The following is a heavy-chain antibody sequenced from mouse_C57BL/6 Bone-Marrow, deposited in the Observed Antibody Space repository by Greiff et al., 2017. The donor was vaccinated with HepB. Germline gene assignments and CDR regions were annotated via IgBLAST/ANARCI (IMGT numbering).Heavy chain of an antibody. CDR2: IYPGSGST. Sequence: VQLQQPGAELVKPGASVKMSCKASGYTFTSYWITWVKQRPGQGLEWIGDIYPGSGSTYYNEKFKSKATLTVDTSSSTAYMQLSSLTSEDSAVYYCARGLRYQAWFAYWGQGTLVTVSA. V-gene: IGHV1-55*01. CDR3: ARGLRYQAWFAY. J-gene: IGHJ3*01. D-gene: IGHD1-1*01. CDR1: GYTFTSYW.